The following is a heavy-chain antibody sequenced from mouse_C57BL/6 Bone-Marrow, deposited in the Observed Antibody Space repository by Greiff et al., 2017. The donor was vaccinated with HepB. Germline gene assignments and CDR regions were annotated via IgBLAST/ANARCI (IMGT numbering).Heavy chain of an antibody. CDR3: TRDRGTTVVADFDY. D-gene: IGHD1-1*01. V-gene: IGHV5-9-1*02. J-gene: IGHJ2*01. CDR2: ISSGGDYI. CDR1: GFTFSSYA. Sequence: EVQRVESGEGLVKPGGSLKLSCAASGFTFSSYAMSWVRQTPEKRLEWVAYISSGGDYIYYADTVKGRFTISRDNARNTLYLQMSSLKSEDTAMYYCTRDRGTTVVADFDYWGQGTTLTVSS.